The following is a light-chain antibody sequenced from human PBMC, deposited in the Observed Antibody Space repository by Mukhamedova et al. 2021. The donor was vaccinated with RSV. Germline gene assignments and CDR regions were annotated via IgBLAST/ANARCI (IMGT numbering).Light chain of an antibody. CDR2: EVS. Sequence: GTSSDVGSYNRVSWYQQPPGTAPKLVIYEVSNRASGVPDRFSGSKSGNTASLTISGLQAEDESDYYCSSYTSSSTVVFGGGTKLT. J-gene: IGLJ2*01. CDR3: SSYTSSSTVV. V-gene: IGLV2-18*02. CDR1: SSDVGSYNR.